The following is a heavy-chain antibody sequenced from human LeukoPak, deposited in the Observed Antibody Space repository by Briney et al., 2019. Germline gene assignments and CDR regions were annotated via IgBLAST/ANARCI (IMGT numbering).Heavy chain of an antibody. CDR2: IVVGSGNT. CDR3: AAVKTGGSGSYYFDY. D-gene: IGHD3-22*01. Sequence: ASVKVSCKASGFTFTSSAMQWVRQARGQRLEWIGWIVVGSGNTNYAQKFQEGVTITRDMSTSTAYMELSSLRSEDTAVYYCAAVKTGGSGSYYFDYWGQGTLVTVSS. J-gene: IGHJ4*02. V-gene: IGHV1-58*02. CDR1: GFTFTSSA.